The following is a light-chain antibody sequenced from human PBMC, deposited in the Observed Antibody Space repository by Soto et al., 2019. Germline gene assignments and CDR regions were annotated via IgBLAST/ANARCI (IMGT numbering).Light chain of an antibody. CDR3: QQFGSLIT. J-gene: IGKJ4*01. CDR2: DTS. Sequence: LAPGERATLSCGASQSITNNYLAWYQQKPGLAPRLLIYDTSKRAIGIPDRFSGSGSGTDFTLTISRLEPEDFAVYYCQQFGSLITFGGGTKV. CDR1: QSITNNY. V-gene: IGKV3D-20*01.